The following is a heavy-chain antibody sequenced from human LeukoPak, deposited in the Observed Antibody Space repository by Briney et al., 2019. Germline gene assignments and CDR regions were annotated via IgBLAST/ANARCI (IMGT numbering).Heavy chain of an antibody. CDR3: ARDSCKGYCSGGSGGAFDI. Sequence: SQTLSLTCAVSGGSISSGGYSWGWIRQPPGKGLEWIGYIYHSGSTYYNPSLKSRVTISVDRSKNQFSLKLSSVTAADTAVYYCARDSCKGYCSGGSGGAFDIWGQGTMVTVSS. V-gene: IGHV4-30-2*01. J-gene: IGHJ3*02. CDR1: GGSISSGGYS. D-gene: IGHD2-15*01. CDR2: IYHSGST.